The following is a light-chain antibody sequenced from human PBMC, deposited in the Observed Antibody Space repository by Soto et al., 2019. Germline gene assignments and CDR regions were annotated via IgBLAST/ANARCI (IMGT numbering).Light chain of an antibody. CDR1: SSNIGAGYD. CDR3: QSYDNSLSYV. J-gene: IGLJ1*01. CDR2: AYN. Sequence: QAVVTQPPSVSGAPGQRVTISCTGNSSNIGAGYDVHWYQQLPETAPRLLIFAYNNRPSGVPDRFSGSKSGTSASLAITGLQAEDEADYYCQSYDNSLSYVFGPGTKVTVL. V-gene: IGLV1-40*01.